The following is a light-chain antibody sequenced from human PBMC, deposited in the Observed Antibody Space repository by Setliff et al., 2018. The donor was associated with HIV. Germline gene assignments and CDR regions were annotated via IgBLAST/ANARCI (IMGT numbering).Light chain of an antibody. V-gene: IGLV2-23*02. Sequence: ALSQPASVSGSPGQSITISCTGTFSDVGNYNLVSWYQHYPGKAPKLIIYEVDKRPSGVSNRFSGSKSGNAASLTISGLQAEDEADYHCCSYAGESTFVFGGGTKVTVL. CDR1: FSDVGNYNL. CDR3: CSYAGESTFV. J-gene: IGLJ2*01. CDR2: EVD.